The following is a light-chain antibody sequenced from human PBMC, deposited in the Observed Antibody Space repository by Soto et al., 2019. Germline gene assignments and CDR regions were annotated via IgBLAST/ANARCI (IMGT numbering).Light chain of an antibody. Sequence: EIVMTQSPATLSASPGERATLSCRASQSVSNNLAWYHQKPGQAPRLLIYGASTRATGIPARFSGSGSGTEFTLTISSLQSEDFAIYFCQQYNNWPPDRTFGQGTKVEIK. V-gene: IGKV3-15*01. J-gene: IGKJ1*01. CDR2: GAS. CDR1: QSVSNN. CDR3: QQYNNWPPDRT.